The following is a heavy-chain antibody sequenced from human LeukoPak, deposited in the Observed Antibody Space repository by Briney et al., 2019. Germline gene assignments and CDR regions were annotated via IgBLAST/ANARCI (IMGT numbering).Heavy chain of an antibody. J-gene: IGHJ4*02. CDR2: IESYSRII. Sequence: GGSLRLSCAASGFTFSSYAMNWVRQAPGKGLQWVSYIESYSRIIHYADSVKGRFTISRDDAKNSLYLQMNSLRAEDTAMYYCARQGPYGDLDYWGQGTLVTVSS. V-gene: IGHV3-48*01. CDR1: GFTFSSYA. CDR3: ARQGPYGDLDY. D-gene: IGHD4-17*01.